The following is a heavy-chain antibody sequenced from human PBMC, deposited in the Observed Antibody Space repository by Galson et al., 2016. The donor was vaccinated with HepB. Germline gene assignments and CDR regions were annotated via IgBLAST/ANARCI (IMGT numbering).Heavy chain of an antibody. CDR1: GFIFNNYA. Sequence: SLRLSCAASGFIFNNYAMSWVHQAPGKGLEWVASIGASGISKYYADSVKGRFTISRDNSKNTLYVQMNSLRAEDTAVYYCAKSPPFDPWGQGTLVIVSS. V-gene: IGHV3-23*01. J-gene: IGHJ5*02. CDR2: IGASGISK. CDR3: AKSPPFDP.